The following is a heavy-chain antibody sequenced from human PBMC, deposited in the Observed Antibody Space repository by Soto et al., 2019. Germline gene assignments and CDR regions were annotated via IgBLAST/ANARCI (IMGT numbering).Heavy chain of an antibody. CDR3: AKRATGSGSYGSYYFDY. D-gene: IGHD1-26*01. CDR2: ISGSGGST. Sequence: VGSLRLSCAASGFTLSSYAMSGVRQAPVKGLEWVSAISGSGGSTYYADSLKGRFTISRDNSKNTLYLQMNSLRAEDTAVYYCAKRATGSGSYGSYYFDYWGQGTLVTVS. V-gene: IGHV3-23*01. CDR1: GFTLSSYA. J-gene: IGHJ4*02.